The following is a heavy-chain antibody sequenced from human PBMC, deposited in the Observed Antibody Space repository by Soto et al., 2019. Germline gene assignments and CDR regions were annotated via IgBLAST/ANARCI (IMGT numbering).Heavy chain of an antibody. CDR1: GFSLTTGVG. J-gene: IGHJ4*02. CDR3: ATLTADF. CDR2: VFWDDDK. V-gene: IGHV2-5*02. Sequence: ITLEESGPTLLKPTETLTLTCTFSGFSLTTGVGVGWVRHPPGKALEWLALVFWDDDKHYTPSLMSRLIITKDISKGQVVLTMTNMDPVDTATYYCATLTADFWGPGTLVTVSS.